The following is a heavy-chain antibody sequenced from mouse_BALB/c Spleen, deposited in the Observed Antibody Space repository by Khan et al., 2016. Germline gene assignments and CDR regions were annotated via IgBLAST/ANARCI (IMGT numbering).Heavy chain of an antibody. D-gene: IGHD2-14*01. J-gene: IGHJ4*01. CDR2: INPSTGYT. Sequence: VQLQQSGAELAKPGASVKMSCKASGYTFTSYWMHWVKQRPGQGLEWIGYINPSTGYTEYNQKFKDTAPLTADKSSSTAYMQLRSLTSEDSAVYYCARYYRYNHYYYAMDYWGQGTSVTVSS. CDR3: ARYYRYNHYYYAMDY. CDR1: GYTFTSYW. V-gene: IGHV1-7*01.